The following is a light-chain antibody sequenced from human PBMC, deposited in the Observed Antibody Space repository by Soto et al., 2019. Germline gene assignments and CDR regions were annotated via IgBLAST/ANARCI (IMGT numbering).Light chain of an antibody. V-gene: IGKV3-20*01. CDR3: QQYGSSPST. CDR2: GAS. Sequence: EIVLTQSPGTLSLSPGERATLSCRASQSVSSNYLAWYQQKPGQAPRLLIYGASSRATGIPDGFSGSGSGPDFTLTISRLDAEDFTVYYCQQYGSSPSTFGQGTRLEIK. CDR1: QSVSSNY. J-gene: IGKJ5*01.